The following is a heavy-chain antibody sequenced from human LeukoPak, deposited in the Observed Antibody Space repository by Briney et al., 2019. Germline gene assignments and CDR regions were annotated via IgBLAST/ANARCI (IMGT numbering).Heavy chain of an antibody. V-gene: IGHV4-39*01. D-gene: IGHD7-27*01. J-gene: IGHJ6*02. Sequence: PSETLSLTCTVSGGSISSSSYYWGWIRQPPGKGLEWIGSIYYSGSTYYNPSLKSRVTISVDTSKNQFSLKLSSVTAADTAVYYCAGQALMLGYYYYGMDVWGQGTTVTVSS. CDR1: GGSISSSSYY. CDR2: IYYSGST. CDR3: AGQALMLGYYYYGMDV.